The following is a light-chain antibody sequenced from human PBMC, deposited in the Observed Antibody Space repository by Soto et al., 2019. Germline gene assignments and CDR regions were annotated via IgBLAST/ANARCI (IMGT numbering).Light chain of an antibody. J-gene: IGKJ1*01. CDR3: HQYGTAPWT. CDR2: GES. Sequence: EIVLTQSPGTLSLSPGARATLSCRTSESITTYLAWFQQKPGQAPRLLIYGESYRATGIPDRFSGSGSGTDFTLTISRLEPEDFAVYYCHQYGTAPWTFGQGTKVEIK. V-gene: IGKV3-20*01. CDR1: ESITTY.